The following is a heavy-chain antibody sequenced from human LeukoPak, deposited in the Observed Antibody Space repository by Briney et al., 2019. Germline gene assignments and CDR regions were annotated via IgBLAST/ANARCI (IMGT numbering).Heavy chain of an antibody. D-gene: IGHD2-21*01. CDR2: IGGSDDST. Sequence: PGGSLRLSCAGSGFSFGPHAMSWVRQAPGKGLEWVSGIGGSDDSTHYADSVKGRFTISRDNSRQTLFLQMNSLRAEDTAVYYCARDRGGLIDTGKLIHWGLGTLVTLSS. J-gene: IGHJ4*02. CDR3: ARDRGGLIDTGKLIH. V-gene: IGHV3-23*01. CDR1: GFSFGPHA.